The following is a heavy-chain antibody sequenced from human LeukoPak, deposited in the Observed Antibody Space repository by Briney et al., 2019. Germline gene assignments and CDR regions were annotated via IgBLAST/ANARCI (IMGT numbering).Heavy chain of an antibody. Sequence: SETLSLTCAVYGGSFSGYYWGWIRQPPGKGVEWIGEINHSGSTNYNPSLKSRVTMSVDTSKNQFSLKLSSVTAADTAVYYCAREVDFWSGLYIWGQGTLVTVSS. V-gene: IGHV4-34*01. D-gene: IGHD3-3*01. CDR3: AREVDFWSGLYI. CDR2: INHSGST. CDR1: GGSFSGYY. J-gene: IGHJ4*02.